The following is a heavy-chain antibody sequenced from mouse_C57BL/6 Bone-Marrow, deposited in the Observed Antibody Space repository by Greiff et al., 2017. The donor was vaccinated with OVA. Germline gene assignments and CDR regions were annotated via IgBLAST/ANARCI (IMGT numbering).Heavy chain of an antibody. CDR3: ASDNNGSSPLYYFDY. D-gene: IGHD1-1*01. V-gene: IGHV1-81*01. CDR2: IYPRSGNT. J-gene: IGHJ2*01. CDR1: GFTFTSYG. Sequence: VQLQQSGAELARPGASVKLSCKASGFTFTSYGISWVKQRTGQGLEWIGEIYPRSGNTYYNEKFKGKATLTANKSSSTAYMELRSLTSEDSAVYFYASDNNGSSPLYYFDYWGQGTTLTVSS.